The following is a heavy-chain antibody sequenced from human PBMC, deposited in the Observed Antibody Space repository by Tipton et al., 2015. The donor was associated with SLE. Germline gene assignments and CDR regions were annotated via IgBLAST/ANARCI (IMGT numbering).Heavy chain of an antibody. J-gene: IGHJ4*02. CDR3: ARDLAMDAGYFDY. CDR2: IKQDGSEK. V-gene: IGHV3-30*04. D-gene: IGHD5-18*01. CDR1: GFTFSSYA. Sequence: SLRLSCAASGFTFSSYAMHWVRQAPGKGLEWVANIKQDGSEKYYADSVKGRFTISRDNSKNTLYLQMNSLRAEDTAAYYCARDLAMDAGYFDYWGQGTLVTVSS.